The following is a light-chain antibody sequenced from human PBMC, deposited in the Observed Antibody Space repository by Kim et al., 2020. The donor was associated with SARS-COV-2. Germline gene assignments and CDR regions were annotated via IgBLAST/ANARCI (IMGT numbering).Light chain of an antibody. J-gene: IGKJ2*01. CDR2: GAS. Sequence: EIVMTQSPATLSVSPGERATLSCRASQSVSSTLAWYQQKPGQAPRLLIYGASTRATDIPARFSGSGSGTEFTLTISSLQSEDFAVYYCQHYKNWPLTFRQGTKLEI. CDR3: QHYKNWPLT. CDR1: QSVSST. V-gene: IGKV3-15*01.